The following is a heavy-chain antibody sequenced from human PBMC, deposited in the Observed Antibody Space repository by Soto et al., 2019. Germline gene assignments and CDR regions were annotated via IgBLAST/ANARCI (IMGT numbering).Heavy chain of an antibody. Sequence: GASVKVSCKASGGTFSSYAISWVRQAPGQGLEWMGGIIPIFGTANYAQKFQGRVTITADESTSTAYMELSSLRSEDTAVYYCARDQVKLWLIEVETKTNYYYYGMDVWGQGPTVTVSS. V-gene: IGHV1-69*13. J-gene: IGHJ6*02. CDR3: ARDQVKLWLIEVETKTNYYYYGMDV. D-gene: IGHD3-10*01. CDR2: IIPIFGTA. CDR1: GGTFSSYA.